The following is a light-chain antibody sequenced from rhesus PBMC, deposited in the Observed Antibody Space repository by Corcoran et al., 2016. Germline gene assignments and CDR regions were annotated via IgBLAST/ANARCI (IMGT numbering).Light chain of an antibody. J-gene: IGKJ2*01. CDR1: QSLTHSAGKIY. Sequence: VLTQSPLSLPVTLGQPASISCRSSQSLTHSAGKIYLNWFHQQAGQPPRRLMSEVATRDSGVPYRGSGRGTGTDCTLKISRVEVGDIGVYSCMQGTHWPVYSFGPGTKVEI. CDR2: EVA. CDR3: MQGTHWPVYS. V-gene: IGKV2S9*01.